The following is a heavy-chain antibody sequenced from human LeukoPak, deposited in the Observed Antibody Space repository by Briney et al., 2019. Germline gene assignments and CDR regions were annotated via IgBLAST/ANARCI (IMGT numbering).Heavy chain of an antibody. J-gene: IGHJ6*02. CDR3: AKDRSSSWYYYYYGMDV. CDR2: ISGSGGST. CDR1: GFTFSSYA. D-gene: IGHD6-13*01. Sequence: GGSLRPSCAASGFTFSSYAMSWVRQAPGKGLEWVSAISGSGGSTYYADSVKGRFTISRDNSKNTLYLQMNSLRAEDTAVYYCAKDRSSSWYYYYYGMDVWGQGTMVTVSS. V-gene: IGHV3-23*01.